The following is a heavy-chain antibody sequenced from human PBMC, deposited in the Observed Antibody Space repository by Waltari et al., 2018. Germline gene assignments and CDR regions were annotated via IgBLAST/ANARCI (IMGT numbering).Heavy chain of an antibody. J-gene: IGHJ4*02. V-gene: IGHV4-38-2*02. CDR1: GYSIRRGYS. CDR3: ARVGATREIDY. D-gene: IGHD1-26*01. Sequence: QVQLQESGPGLVKPSETLSLTCTVSGYSIRRGYSWGWIRQPPGKGLEWIGSIYHSGSTYYNPSLKSRVTISVDTSKNQFSLKLSSVTAADTAVYYCARVGATREIDYWGQGTLVTVSS. CDR2: IYHSGST.